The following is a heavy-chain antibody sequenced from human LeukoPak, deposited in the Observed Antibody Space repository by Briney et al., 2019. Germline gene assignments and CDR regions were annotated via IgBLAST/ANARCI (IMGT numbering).Heavy chain of an antibody. CDR1: GGSISSYY. CDR3: ARGIWNDYYFDY. V-gene: IGHV4-59*08. D-gene: IGHD1-1*01. CDR2: IYYSGST. Sequence: PSETLSLTCTVSGGSISSYYWSWIRQPPGKGLEWIGYIYYSGSTNYNPSLKSRVTISVDTSKNQLSLELTSVTAADTGVYYCARGIWNDYYFDYWGQRTLVTVSS. J-gene: IGHJ4*02.